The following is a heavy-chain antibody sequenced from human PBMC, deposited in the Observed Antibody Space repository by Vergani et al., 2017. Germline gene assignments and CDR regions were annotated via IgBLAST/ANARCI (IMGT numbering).Heavy chain of an antibody. CDR3: ASSDIVVVPAAGAFDI. J-gene: IGHJ3*02. Sequence: EVQLVESGGGLVQPGGSLRLSCAASGFTFSSYSRNWVRQAPGKGLVGVSYISSSSSTIYYADSVKGRFTISRDNAKNSLYLQMNSLRAEDTAVYYCASSDIVVVPAAGAFDIWGQGTMVTVSS. CDR1: GFTFSSYS. CDR2: ISSSSSTI. D-gene: IGHD2-2*01. V-gene: IGHV3-48*01.